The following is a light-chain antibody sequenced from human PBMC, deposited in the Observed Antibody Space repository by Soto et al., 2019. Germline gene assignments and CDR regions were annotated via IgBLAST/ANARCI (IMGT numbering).Light chain of an antibody. CDR2: DNN. CDR3: RTWDSSLSAVV. V-gene: IGLV1-51*01. Sequence: QSVLTQPPSVYAAPEQKVTISCCGSSSNIGNNYVSWYQQLPGTAPKLLIYDNNKRPSGIPDRFSGSKSGTSATLGIAGLQTGDEGDYYCRTWDSSLSAVVFGGGTKLTVL. J-gene: IGLJ2*01. CDR1: SSNIGNNY.